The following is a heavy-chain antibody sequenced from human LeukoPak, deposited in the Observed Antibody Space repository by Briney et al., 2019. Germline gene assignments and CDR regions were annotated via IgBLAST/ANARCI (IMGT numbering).Heavy chain of an antibody. J-gene: IGHJ6*03. D-gene: IGHD1-26*01. V-gene: IGHV4-39*01. CDR1: GGSISSSSYY. CDR3: ARQNGGSWNYYYYMDV. CDR2: IYYSGST. Sequence: SETLSLTCTVSGGSISSSSYYWGWIRQPPGKGLEWFGSIYYSGSTYYNPSLKSRVTISVDTSKNQFSLKLSSVTAADTAVYYCARQNGGSWNYYYYMDVWGKGTAVTVS.